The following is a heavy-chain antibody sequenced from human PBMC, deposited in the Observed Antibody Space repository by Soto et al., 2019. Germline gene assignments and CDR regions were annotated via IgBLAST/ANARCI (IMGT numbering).Heavy chain of an antibody. CDR2: MNPNSGNT. Sequence: QVQLVQSGAEVKKPGASVKVSCKASGYTFTSYDINWVRQATGQGLEWMGWMNPNSGNTGYAQKFQGRVPMTRTTSISTAYMELSSLRSEDTAVYYCARVSYYYDRSGYYFLWFAPWGQGTLVTVSS. V-gene: IGHV1-8*01. D-gene: IGHD3-22*01. CDR1: GYTFTSYD. CDR3: ARVSYYYDRSGYYFLWFAP. J-gene: IGHJ5*02.